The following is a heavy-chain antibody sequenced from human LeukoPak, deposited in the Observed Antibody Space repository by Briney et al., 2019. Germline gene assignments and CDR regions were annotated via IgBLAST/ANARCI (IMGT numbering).Heavy chain of an antibody. D-gene: IGHD5/OR15-5a*01. J-gene: IGHJ4*02. CDR2: MNPNSGNT. CDR3: ARGVGIVSTISKKHFDD. Sequence: ASVTVSCKASGYTFTSYDINWVRQATGQGLEWMGWMNPNSGNTGYAQKFQGRVTMTRNTSINTAYMELRSLRSEDTAIYYCARGVGIVSTISKKHFDDWGQGTLVTVSS. CDR1: GYTFTSYD. V-gene: IGHV1-8*01.